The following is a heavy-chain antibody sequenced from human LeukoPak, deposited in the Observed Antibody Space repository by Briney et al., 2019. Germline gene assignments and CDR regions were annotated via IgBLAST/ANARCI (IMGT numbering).Heavy chain of an antibody. J-gene: IGHJ6*03. CDR1: GASISSDY. D-gene: IGHD2-21*02. CDR3: ARQFPYCGGDCPYYYMDV. Sequence: SETLSLTCSVSGASISSDYWSWIRQPPGKGLEWIGNIYSNETTKYNPSLRSRATISGDTSKNQFSLKLSSVTAADTAVYYCARQFPYCGGDCPYYYMDVWGKGTTVTVSS. V-gene: IGHV4-4*09. CDR2: IYSNETT.